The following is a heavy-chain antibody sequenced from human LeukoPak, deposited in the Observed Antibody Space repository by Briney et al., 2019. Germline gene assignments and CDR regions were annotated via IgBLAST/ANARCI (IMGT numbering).Heavy chain of an antibody. CDR1: GFTFGSYA. J-gene: IGHJ3*02. CDR2: ISHEGSNK. V-gene: IGHV3-30-3*01. Sequence: GGSLRLSCAASGFTFGSYAMHWVRQAPGKGLEWVAVISHEGSNKYNADSVKGRFTISRDNSKNTLYLQMYSLRAEDTAVYYCARASYHYDSSDSKGAFDIWGQGTMVTVSS. D-gene: IGHD3-22*01. CDR3: ARASYHYDSSDSKGAFDI.